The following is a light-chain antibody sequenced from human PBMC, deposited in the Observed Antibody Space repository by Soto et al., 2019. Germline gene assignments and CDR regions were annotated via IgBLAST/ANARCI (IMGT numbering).Light chain of an antibody. CDR2: AAS. J-gene: IGKJ1*01. Sequence: ANRMTQYTPSLSSSTGDIVTITCRASQGISSYLAWYQQKPGKAPKLLIYAASTLQSGVPSRFSGSGSGTDFTLTISCLQSEDFATYYCQQYYSYPLTFGQGTKVDI. CDR3: QQYYSYPLT. V-gene: IGKV1-8*01. CDR1: QGISSY.